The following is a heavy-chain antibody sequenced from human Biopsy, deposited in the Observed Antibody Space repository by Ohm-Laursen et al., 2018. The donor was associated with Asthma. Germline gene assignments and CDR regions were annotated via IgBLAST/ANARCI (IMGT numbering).Heavy chain of an antibody. V-gene: IGHV1-18*04. J-gene: IGHJ5*02. CDR1: GYTFTNYA. CDR3: ARWTTPINGFDP. D-gene: IGHD4-11*01. Sequence: ASVKVSCKASGYTFTNYAICWVRQAPGQGLEWMGWISAYNGNTNYAQKFQGRLTLTTDTSTSAAHMELRSLRSDDTAVYYCARWTTPINGFDPWGQGTLVTVSS. CDR2: ISAYNGNT.